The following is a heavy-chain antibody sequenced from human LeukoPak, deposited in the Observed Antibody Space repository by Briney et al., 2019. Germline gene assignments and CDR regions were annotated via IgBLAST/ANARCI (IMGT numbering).Heavy chain of an antibody. CDR3: AKVVLLWFGEFPNYFDY. CDR2: ISGSGGST. D-gene: IGHD3-10*01. Sequence: GGSLRLSCAASGFTFSSYAMSWVRQAPGKGLEWVSAISGSGGSTYYADSVKGRFTISRDNSKNTLYPQMNSLRAEDTAVYYCAKVVLLWFGEFPNYFDYWGQGTLVTVSS. CDR1: GFTFSSYA. V-gene: IGHV3-23*01. J-gene: IGHJ4*02.